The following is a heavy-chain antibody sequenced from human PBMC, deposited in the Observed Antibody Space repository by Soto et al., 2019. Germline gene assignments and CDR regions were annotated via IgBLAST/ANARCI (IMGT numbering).Heavy chain of an antibody. J-gene: IGHJ6*02. CDR2: IIPIFGTS. Sequence: QVQLVQSGAEVKKPGSSVKVSCKASGGTLSNYALSWVRQAPGQGLEWVGGIIPIFGTSNYAQNFQGRLTITADESTSTASMELSSLRFEDTAVYYCARGVRTGFYGMDVWGQGTTVTVSS. D-gene: IGHD3-10*01. CDR1: GGTLSNYA. V-gene: IGHV1-69*01. CDR3: ARGVRTGFYGMDV.